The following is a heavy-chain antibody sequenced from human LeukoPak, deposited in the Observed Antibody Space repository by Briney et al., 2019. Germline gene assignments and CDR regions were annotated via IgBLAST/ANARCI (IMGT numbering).Heavy chain of an antibody. CDR2: IRYDGSNR. D-gene: IGHD3-10*01. J-gene: IGHJ6*03. CDR3: ARLNKNDSGSYRFGKKKRGYMDV. CDR1: GFTFSSYG. Sequence: PGGSLRLSCAASGFTFSSYGMHWVRQAPGKGLEWVAYIRYDGSNRHYADSVKGRFTISRDNSKNTLYLQMNSLRVEDTAVYYCARLNKNDSGSYRFGKKKRGYMDVWGKGTTVTISS. V-gene: IGHV3-30*02.